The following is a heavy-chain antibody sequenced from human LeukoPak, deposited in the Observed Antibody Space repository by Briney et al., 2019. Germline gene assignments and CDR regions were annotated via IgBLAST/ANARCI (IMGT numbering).Heavy chain of an antibody. CDR3: VKVGEGHSYAPQTGPPT. D-gene: IGHD5-18*01. Sequence: GGSLRLSCAACVYSSSRCARTWVRAAPGKGPRWVSGVSDVGYSRYYADSLKGRFTISRDNSANTVYLQMNTLADEDTAVYYCVKVGEGHSYAPQTGPPTWGQGTLVTVSS. V-gene: IGHV3-23*01. CDR2: VSDVGYSR. J-gene: IGHJ5*02. CDR1: VYSSSRCA.